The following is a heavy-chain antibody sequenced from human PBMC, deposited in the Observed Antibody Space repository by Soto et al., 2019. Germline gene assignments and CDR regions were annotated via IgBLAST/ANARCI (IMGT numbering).Heavy chain of an antibody. Sequence: EVQLLESGGGLVQPGGSLRLSCAASGFIFNAYAMTWVRQAPGQGLEWVSAIGGSGGNTYYAAAVKGRFTISRDNSEDTVDREMNRLRVDDTAVYFCARVASDYINSADHWGQGILVTVSS. CDR3: ARVASDYINSADH. CDR2: IGGSGGNT. V-gene: IGHV3-23*01. J-gene: IGHJ4*02. CDR1: GFIFNAYA. D-gene: IGHD4-4*01.